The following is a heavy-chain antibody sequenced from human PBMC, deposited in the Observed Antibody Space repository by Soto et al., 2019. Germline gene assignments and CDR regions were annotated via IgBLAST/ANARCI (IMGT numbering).Heavy chain of an antibody. CDR1: GFSLSTSGVG. V-gene: IGHV2-5*01. D-gene: IGHD2-15*01. Sequence: QITLKKSGPTLVKPTQTLTLTCTFSGFSLSTSGVGVGWIRQPPGKDLEWLALLYWNDDKRSSPSLQSRLTINTDTSKNQVLLTMTNMDPVDTATYYCAHSLMLGYCSGGSCRTNWFDPWGQGTLVTVSS. CDR3: AHSLMLGYCSGGSCRTNWFDP. CDR2: LYWNDDK. J-gene: IGHJ5*02.